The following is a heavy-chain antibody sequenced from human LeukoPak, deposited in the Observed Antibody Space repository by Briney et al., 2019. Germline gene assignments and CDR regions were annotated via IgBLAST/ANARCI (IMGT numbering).Heavy chain of an antibody. Sequence: GGSLRLSCGASGFTSNTYAMHGVPEAPDKRLEGGAVLSFDGATQYYADPVKGRFTISRDNSENTLYLQMNRLRVEDTAVYFCARAAYCTGTICSRLDYWGPGTQVAVSS. CDR1: GFTSNTYA. J-gene: IGHJ4*02. V-gene: IGHV3-30*04. CDR3: ARAAYCTGTICSRLDY. CDR2: LSFDGATQ. D-gene: IGHD2-8*02.